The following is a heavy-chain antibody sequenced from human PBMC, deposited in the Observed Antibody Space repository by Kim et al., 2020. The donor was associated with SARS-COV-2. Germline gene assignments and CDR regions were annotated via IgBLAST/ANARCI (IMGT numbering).Heavy chain of an antibody. V-gene: IGHV1-46*01. CDR3: ARDSSANEPLPHWWFDP. J-gene: IGHJ5*02. Sequence: ASVKVSCKASGYTFTRHHMHWVRQAPGQGLEWLGVINPSSGSTDYAQKFQGRAAMTSDTSTSTFYMELYSLKSEDTATYFCARDSSANEPLPHWWFDPWGQGTQVIVSS. CDR2: INPSSGST. D-gene: IGHD1-1*01. CDR1: GYTFTRHH.